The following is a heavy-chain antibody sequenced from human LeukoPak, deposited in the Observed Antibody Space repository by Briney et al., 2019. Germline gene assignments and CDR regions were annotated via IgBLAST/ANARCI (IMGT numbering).Heavy chain of an antibody. CDR1: GFTFSTYA. V-gene: IGHV3-23*01. CDR3: AKDISSSWYSWYFDL. Sequence: SGGSLRLSCAASGFTFSTYAMTWVRQAPGKGLEWVSAISGSGGSTYYADSVKGRFTISRDNAKNSLYLQMNSLRAEDTAVYYCAKDISSSWYSWYFDLWGRGTLVTVSS. J-gene: IGHJ2*01. CDR2: ISGSGGST. D-gene: IGHD6-13*01.